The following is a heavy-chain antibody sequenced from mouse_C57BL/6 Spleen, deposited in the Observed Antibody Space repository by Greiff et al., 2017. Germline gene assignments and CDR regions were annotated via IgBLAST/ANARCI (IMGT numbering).Heavy chain of an antibody. V-gene: IGHV14-4*01. D-gene: IGHD1-1*01. CDR3: TRYYGSSHFDD. CDR1: GFNIKDDY. J-gene: IGHJ2*01. Sequence: EVQLQQSGAELVRPGASVKLSCTASGFNIKDDYMHWVKQRPEQGLEWIGWIDPENGDTEYASKFQGKATITADTSSNTAYLQLSSLTSEDTAVYYCTRYYGSSHFDDWGQGTTLTVTS. CDR2: IDPENGDT.